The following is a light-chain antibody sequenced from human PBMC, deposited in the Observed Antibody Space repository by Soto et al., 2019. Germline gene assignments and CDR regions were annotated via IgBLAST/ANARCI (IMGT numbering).Light chain of an antibody. Sequence: QSALTQPASVSGSPGQSITISCSGTSSDVGGYNYVSWYQQHPGKAPKLMIHDVSNRPSGVSNRFSGSKSGNTASLTISGLQAEDEAEYYCSSYTSSGTLWVFGGGTKLTVL. CDR2: DVS. V-gene: IGLV2-14*03. CDR1: SSDVGGYNY. CDR3: SSYTSSGTLWV. J-gene: IGLJ3*02.